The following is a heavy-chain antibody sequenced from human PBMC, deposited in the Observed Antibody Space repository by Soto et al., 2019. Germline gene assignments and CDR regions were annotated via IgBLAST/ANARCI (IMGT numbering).Heavy chain of an antibody. CDR1: GFTFSSYA. V-gene: IGHV3-30-3*01. CDR2: ISYDGSNK. D-gene: IGHD6-13*01. J-gene: IGHJ5*02. Sequence: SLRLSCAASGFTFSSYAMHWVRQAPGKGLEWVAVISYDGSNKYYADSVKGRFTISRDNSKNTLYLQMNSLRAEDTAVYYCARDLLYSSSWANWFDPWGQGTLVTVSS. CDR3: ARDLLYSSSWANWFDP.